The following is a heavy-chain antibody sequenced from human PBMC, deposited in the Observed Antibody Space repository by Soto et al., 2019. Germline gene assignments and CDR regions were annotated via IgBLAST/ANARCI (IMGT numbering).Heavy chain of an antibody. CDR3: ARQDYYGSGRYYNGRWFDP. CDR2: IYYSGST. CDR1: GGSISSISYY. J-gene: IGHJ5*02. Sequence: SETLSLTCTVSGGSISSISYYWGWIRQPPGKGLEWIGSIYYSGSTYYNPSLKRRVTISVDTSKNQFSLKLSSVTAADTAVYYCARQDYYGSGRYYNGRWFDPWGQGTLVTVSS. D-gene: IGHD3-10*01. V-gene: IGHV4-39*01.